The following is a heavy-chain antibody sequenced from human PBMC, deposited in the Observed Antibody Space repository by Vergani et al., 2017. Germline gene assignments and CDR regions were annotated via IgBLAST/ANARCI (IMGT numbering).Heavy chain of an antibody. CDR1: GGSISSGSYY. CDR2: IYTSGST. D-gene: IGHD2/OR15-2a*01. V-gene: IGHV4-61*02. Sequence: QVQLQESGPGLVKPSQTLSLTCTVSGGSISSGSYYWSWIRQPAGKGLEWIGRIYTSGSTNYNPSLKSRVTISVDKSKNQFSLKLSSVTAADTAMYYCARAFYVKPDNWFDPWGQGTLVTVSS. CDR3: ARAFYVKPDNWFDP. J-gene: IGHJ5*02.